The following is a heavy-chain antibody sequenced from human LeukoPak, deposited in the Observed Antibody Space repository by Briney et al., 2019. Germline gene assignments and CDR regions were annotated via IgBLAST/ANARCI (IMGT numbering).Heavy chain of an antibody. CDR1: GFPLRNYW. CDR3: ARDRPHNWFDP. V-gene: IGHV3-74*01. Sequence: PGGPLRLSCAASGFPLRNYWMHWVRQAPGKGLVWVAHIHNDGDGPTYPDSVKGRFTISRDNAKNTLYLQMNSLRAEDTAVYYCARDRPHNWFDPWGQGTLVTVSS. CDR2: IHNDGDGP. J-gene: IGHJ5*02.